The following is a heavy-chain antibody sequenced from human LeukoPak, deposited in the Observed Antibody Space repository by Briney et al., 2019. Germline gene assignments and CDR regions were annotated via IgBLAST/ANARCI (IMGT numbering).Heavy chain of an antibody. D-gene: IGHD3-10*01. CDR3: AKDIMVQGVINGFDY. Sequence: GGSLRLSCVASGVTLSNYAMSWARQAPGKGLEWVSGISSSGSGGNTYYADSVKGRFTISRDNSENTLYLQMNSLRTEDTAVYYCAKDIMVQGVINGFDYWGQGTLVTVSS. V-gene: IGHV3-23*01. CDR2: ISSSGSGGNT. CDR1: GVTLSNYA. J-gene: IGHJ4*02.